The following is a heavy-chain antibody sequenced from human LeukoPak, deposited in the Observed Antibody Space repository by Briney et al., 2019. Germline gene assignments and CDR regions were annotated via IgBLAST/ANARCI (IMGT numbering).Heavy chain of an antibody. CDR1: GYTFTGYY. CDR3: ARVNSGWYLNALFDY. V-gene: IGHV1-2*02. J-gene: IGHJ4*02. D-gene: IGHD6-19*01. Sequence: ASVKVSCKASGYTFTGYYMHWVRQAPGQGLEWMGWINPNSGGTNYAQKFQGRVTMTRDTSISTAYMELSRLRSDDTAVYYCARVNSGWYLNALFDYWGQGTLVTVSS. CDR2: INPNSGGT.